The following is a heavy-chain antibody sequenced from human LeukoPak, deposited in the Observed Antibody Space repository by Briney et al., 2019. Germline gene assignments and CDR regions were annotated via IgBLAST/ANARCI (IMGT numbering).Heavy chain of an antibody. Sequence: ASVKVSCKASGYTFTSYAMHWVRQAPGQRLEWMGWINAGNGNTKYSQKFQGRVTITRDTSASTAYMELSNLRSEDTAVYYCARDRSGRGYSYGIDYWGQGTLVTVSS. V-gene: IGHV1-3*01. CDR3: ARDRSGRGYSYGIDY. J-gene: IGHJ4*02. D-gene: IGHD5-18*01. CDR1: GYTFTSYA. CDR2: INAGNGNT.